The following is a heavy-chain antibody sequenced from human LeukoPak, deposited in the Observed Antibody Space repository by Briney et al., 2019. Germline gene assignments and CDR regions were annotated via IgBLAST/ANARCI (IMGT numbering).Heavy chain of an antibody. CDR1: GGSFSGYY. CDR2: INHSGST. J-gene: IGHJ4*02. CDR3: ARRREDYYNSSGYYYSFDY. V-gene: IGHV4-34*01. Sequence: SETLSLTCAVYGGSFSGYYWSWVRQPPGKGLEWIGEINHSGSTNYNPSIQTRVTISVDTSKNQFSMKLSPVTAEETAVYYCARRREDYYNSSGYYYSFDYRGQGTLVTVSS. D-gene: IGHD3-22*01.